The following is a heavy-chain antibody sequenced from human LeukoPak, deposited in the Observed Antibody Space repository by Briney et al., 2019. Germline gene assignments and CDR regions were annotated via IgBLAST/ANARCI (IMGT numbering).Heavy chain of an antibody. CDR3: AHEKAYDSWSGSEKTLNWFDP. J-gene: IGHJ5*02. V-gene: IGHV2-5*02. Sequence: SGPTLVNPTQTLTLTCTFSGFSLSTSGVGVGWIRQPPGKALEWLALIYWDDDKRYSPSLKSRLTITKDTSKNQVVLTMTNMDPXXXPTYYCAHEKAYDSWSGSEKTLNWFDPWGQGTLVTVSS. CDR1: GFSLSTSGVG. CDR2: IYWDDDK. D-gene: IGHD3-3*01.